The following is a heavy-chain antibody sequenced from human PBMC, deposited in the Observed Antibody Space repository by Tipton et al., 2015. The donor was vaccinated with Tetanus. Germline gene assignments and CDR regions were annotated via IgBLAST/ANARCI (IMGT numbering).Heavy chain of an antibody. V-gene: IGHV4-59*01. CDR2: IYYSGST. CDR3: ARGGVRGKPLDY. CDR1: GGSISSYY. J-gene: IGHJ4*02. D-gene: IGHD4-23*01. Sequence: TLSLTCTVSGGSISSYYWSWIRQPPGKGLEWIGYIYYSGSTNYNPSLKSRVAISVDTSKNQFSLKLSSVTAADTAVYYCARGGVRGKPLDYWGQGTLVTVSS.